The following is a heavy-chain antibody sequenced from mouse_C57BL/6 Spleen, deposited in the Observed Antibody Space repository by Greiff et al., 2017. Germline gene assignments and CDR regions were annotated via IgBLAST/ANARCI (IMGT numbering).Heavy chain of an antibody. V-gene: IGHV1-72*01. J-gene: IGHJ1*03. CDR3: ARSPLGYGSSYGYFDV. CDR2: IDPYSGGT. Sequence: VQLQQPGAELVKPGASVKLSCKASGYTFTSYWMHWVKQRPGRGLEWIGRIDPYSGGTKYNEKFKSKATLTVDKPSSTAYMQLSSLTSEDSAVYYCARSPLGYGSSYGYFDVWGTGTTVTVSS. CDR1: GYTFTSYW. D-gene: IGHD1-1*01.